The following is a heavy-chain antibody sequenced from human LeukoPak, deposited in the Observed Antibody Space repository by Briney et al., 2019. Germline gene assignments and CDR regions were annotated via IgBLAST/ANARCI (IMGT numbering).Heavy chain of an antibody. Sequence: GRSLRLSCAASGFTFSSYGMHWVRQAPGKGLEWVAVISYDGNNKYYADSVKGRFTISRDNSKNTLYLQMNSLRAEYTALYYCATLPTWGQGTLVTVSS. CDR3: ATLPT. J-gene: IGHJ4*02. V-gene: IGHV3-30-3*01. D-gene: IGHD4-17*01. CDR1: GFTFSSYG. CDR2: ISYDGNNK.